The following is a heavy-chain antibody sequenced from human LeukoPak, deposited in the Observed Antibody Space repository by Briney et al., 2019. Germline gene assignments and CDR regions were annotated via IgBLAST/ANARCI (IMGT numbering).Heavy chain of an antibody. D-gene: IGHD1-26*01. V-gene: IGHV3-30-3*01. CDR2: ISYDGSNK. CDR3: ARDYRGSYYYFDY. J-gene: IGHJ4*02. Sequence: HAGGSLRLSCAASGFTFSSYAMHWVRQAPGKGLEWVAVISYDGSNKYYADSVKGRFTISRDNSKNTLYLQMNSLRAEDTAVYYCARDYRGSYYYFDYWGQGTLVTVSS. CDR1: GFTFSSYA.